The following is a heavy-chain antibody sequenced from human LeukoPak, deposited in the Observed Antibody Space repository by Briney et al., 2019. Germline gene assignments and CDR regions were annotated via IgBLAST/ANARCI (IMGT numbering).Heavy chain of an antibody. D-gene: IGHD6-13*01. J-gene: IGHJ4*02. V-gene: IGHV4-4*07. CDR1: GGSISSNY. Sequence: SETLSLTCTVSGGSISSNYWSWVRQPAGKGLECIGRIYSSGSTDYNPSLKSRVAMSVDTSTNQFTLKLSSVTAADTAVYYCARGLAAAADRDLDYWGQGTLVIVSS. CDR2: IYSSGST. CDR3: ARGLAAAADRDLDY.